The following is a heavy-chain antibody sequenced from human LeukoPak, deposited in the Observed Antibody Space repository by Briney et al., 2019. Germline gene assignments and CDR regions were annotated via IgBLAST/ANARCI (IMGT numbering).Heavy chain of an antibody. CDR1: GFTFSNYG. D-gene: IGHD2-8*02. CDR2: INYDGSNK. J-gene: IGHJ4*02. Sequence: GGSLRLSCAASGFTFSNYGMHWVRQAPGKGLEWVAVINYDGSNKYYADSVKGRFTIARDNSKSTLYLQMNSLRVEDTAAYYCARALSTGGRIDYWGQGTLVTVSS. V-gene: IGHV3-33*01. CDR3: ARALSTGGRIDY.